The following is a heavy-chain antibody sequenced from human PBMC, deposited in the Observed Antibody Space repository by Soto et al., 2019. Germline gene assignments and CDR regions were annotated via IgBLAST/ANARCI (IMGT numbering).Heavy chain of an antibody. Sequence: EVQLVESGGGLVQPGRSLRLSCAASGFTFDDYAMHWVRQAPGKGLAWVSGISWNSGSIGYADSVKGRFTISRDNAKNSLYLQMNSLRAEDTALYYCAKDVAARPGDYYYYYYGMDVWGQGTTVTVSS. D-gene: IGHD6-6*01. CDR2: ISWNSGSI. CDR1: GFTFDDYA. J-gene: IGHJ6*02. CDR3: AKDVAARPGDYYYYYYGMDV. V-gene: IGHV3-9*01.